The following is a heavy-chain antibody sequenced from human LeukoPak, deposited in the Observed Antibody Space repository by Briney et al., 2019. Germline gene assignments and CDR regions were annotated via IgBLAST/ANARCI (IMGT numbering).Heavy chain of an antibody. CDR2: INHSGGT. Sequence: SETLSLTCAVYGGSFSAYYESWIRQPPGMGLEWIGEINHSGGTNYNPSLKSRVTISVDTSKNQLSLRLSSVTAADTAVYYCARQIAVAGEWAFDIWGQGTMVTVSS. CDR1: GGSFSAYY. CDR3: ARQIAVAGEWAFDI. V-gene: IGHV4-34*01. D-gene: IGHD6-19*01. J-gene: IGHJ3*02.